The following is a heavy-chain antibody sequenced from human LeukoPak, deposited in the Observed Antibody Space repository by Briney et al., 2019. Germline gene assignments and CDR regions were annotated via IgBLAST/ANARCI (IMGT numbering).Heavy chain of an antibody. CDR3: ARGYSSGWYLRLDNNWFDP. D-gene: IGHD6-19*01. CDR1: GVSIRSRSYY. CDR2: IYHSGST. V-gene: IGHV4-39*07. Sequence: SETLSLTCSLSGVSIRSRSYYWGWIRQPPGKGLEWIGSIYHSGSTYYNPSLKSRVTIAVETSKNQFSLKLSSVTAADTAVYYCARGYSSGWYLRLDNNWFDPWGQGTLVTVSS. J-gene: IGHJ5*02.